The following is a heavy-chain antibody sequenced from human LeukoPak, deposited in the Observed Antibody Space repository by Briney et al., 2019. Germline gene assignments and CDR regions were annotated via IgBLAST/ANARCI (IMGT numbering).Heavy chain of an antibody. CDR1: GFSLRTSGMR. CDR3: ARSQWLVGNDAFDI. Sequence: SGPALLQPTPTLTLTFTFSGFSLRTSGMRVGWIRQPSGKALEWLSRIDWDDDKFYSTSLKTRLTISKDTSKNQVVLTMTNMDPVDTATYYCARSQWLVGNDAFDIWGQGTMVTVSS. D-gene: IGHD6-19*01. J-gene: IGHJ3*02. V-gene: IGHV2-70*04. CDR2: IDWDDDK.